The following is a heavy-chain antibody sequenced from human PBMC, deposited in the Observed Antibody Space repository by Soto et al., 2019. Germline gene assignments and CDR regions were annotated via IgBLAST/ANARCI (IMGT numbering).Heavy chain of an antibody. CDR2: IYWDDDK. CDR1: GFSLSTTGVA. D-gene: IGHD4-4*01. CDR3: AHRVDYRGSWNTGYFDS. J-gene: IGHJ4*02. V-gene: IGHV2-5*02. Sequence: QITLKESGPTLVKPTQTLTLTCSFSGFSLSTTGVAVGWIRQPPGKALECLVLIYWDDDKRYSPSLKSRLTITRDTSKNQVVLTMTDMDPVDTATYYCAHRVDYRGSWNTGYFDSWGKGTLVTVSS.